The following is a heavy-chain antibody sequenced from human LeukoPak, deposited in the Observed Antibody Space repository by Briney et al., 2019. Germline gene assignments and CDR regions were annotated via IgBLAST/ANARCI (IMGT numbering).Heavy chain of an antibody. Sequence: SETLSLTCSVSGYSVSSDYYWGWIRQPPGKGLEWIGTVYHAGSNHNNPSLESRLTISMDTSKNQFSLKLTSVTVADTAVYYCARERVENYYDSSGYSDYWGQGTLVTVSS. CDR2: VYHAGSN. CDR1: GYSVSSDYY. J-gene: IGHJ4*02. V-gene: IGHV4-38-2*02. D-gene: IGHD3-22*01. CDR3: ARERVENYYDSSGYSDY.